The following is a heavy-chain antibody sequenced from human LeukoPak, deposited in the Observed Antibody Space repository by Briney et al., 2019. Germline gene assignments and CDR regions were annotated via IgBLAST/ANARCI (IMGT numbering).Heavy chain of an antibody. V-gene: IGHV3-20*04. D-gene: IGHD1-26*01. Sequence: GGSLRLSCAASGFTFEDYGMNWVRQAPGKGLEWVSGIKWNGDSTGYADSVKGRFTISRDNAKNSLYLQMNSLRAEDTALYYCARGRGGWPNYYFDYWGQGNLVTVSS. CDR1: GFTFEDYG. CDR2: IKWNGDST. J-gene: IGHJ4*02. CDR3: ARGRGGWPNYYFDY.